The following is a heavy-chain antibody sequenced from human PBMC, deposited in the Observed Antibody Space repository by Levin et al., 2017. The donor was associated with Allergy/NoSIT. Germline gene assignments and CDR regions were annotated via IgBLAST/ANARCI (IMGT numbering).Heavy chain of an antibody. V-gene: IGHV4-61*03. CDR3: SRDRIVPAANGYYYYGMDG. CDR1: GGSVSTGSYY. Sequence: SQTLSLPCTVAGGSVSTGSYYWSWIRQPPGKPLEWIGHIHYSGSTNYNPSLKSRVTLSVDTSKNHFSLRLTSVTAADAAVYYCSRDRIVPAANGYYYYGMDGWGQGTTVTVSS. D-gene: IGHD2-2*01. CDR2: IHYSGST. J-gene: IGHJ6*02.